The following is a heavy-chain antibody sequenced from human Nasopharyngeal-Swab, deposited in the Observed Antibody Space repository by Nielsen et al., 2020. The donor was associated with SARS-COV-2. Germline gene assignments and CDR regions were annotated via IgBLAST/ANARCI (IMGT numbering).Heavy chain of an antibody. J-gene: IGHJ3*01. CDR3: ASTPVDIVATYV. CDR2: IYSGGST. Sequence: GGSLTLSCAASGFTVSSNYMSWVRQAPGKGLEWVSVIYSGGSTYYADSVKGRFTISRDNSKNTLYLQMNSLRAEDTAVYYCASTPVDIVATYVWGQGTMVTVSS. V-gene: IGHV3-66*01. CDR1: GFTVSSNY. D-gene: IGHD5-12*01.